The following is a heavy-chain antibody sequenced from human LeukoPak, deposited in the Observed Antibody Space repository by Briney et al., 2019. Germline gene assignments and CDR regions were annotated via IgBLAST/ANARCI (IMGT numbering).Heavy chain of an antibody. Sequence: PGGSLRLSCAASGFTFSSYWMHWVRQAPGKGLVWVSRISTSYADSVKGRFTISRDNAKNTLYLQMSSLRAEDTAVYYCARGYSGTYRFGYWGQGTLVTVSS. CDR1: GFTFSSYW. CDR2: IST. V-gene: IGHV3-74*01. J-gene: IGHJ4*02. D-gene: IGHD1-26*01. CDR3: ARGYSGTYRFGY.